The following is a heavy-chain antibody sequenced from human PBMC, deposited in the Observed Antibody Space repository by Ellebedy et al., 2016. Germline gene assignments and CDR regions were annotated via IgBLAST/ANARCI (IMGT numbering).Heavy chain of an antibody. Sequence: GGSLRLSCAASGFTFTDCYMSWIRQAAGKGPEWVSSISRSGSTTYYADSVKGRFTISRDNAKNSLFLQMNSLRAEDTAVYYCARDDSSVCEDSWGLGALVTVSS. CDR3: ARDDSSVCEDS. CDR2: ISRSGSTT. CDR1: GFTFTDCY. V-gene: IGHV3-11*01. J-gene: IGHJ4*02. D-gene: IGHD3-22*01.